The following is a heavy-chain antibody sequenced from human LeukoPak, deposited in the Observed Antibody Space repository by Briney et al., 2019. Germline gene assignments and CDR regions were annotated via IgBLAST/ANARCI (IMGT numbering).Heavy chain of an antibody. CDR3: ARDLRYSSSHRWFDP. V-gene: IGHV4-30-2*01. D-gene: IGHD6-13*01. J-gene: IGHJ5*02. Sequence: SQTLSLTCAVSGGSISSGGYSWSWIRQPPGKGLEWIGYIYHSGSTYYNPSLKSRVTISVDRSKNQFSLKLSSVTAADTAVYYCARDLRYSSSHRWFDPWGQGTLVTVSS. CDR1: GGSISSGGYS. CDR2: IYHSGST.